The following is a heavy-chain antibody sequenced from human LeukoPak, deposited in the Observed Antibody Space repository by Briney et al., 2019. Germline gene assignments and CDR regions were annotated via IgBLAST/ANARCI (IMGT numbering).Heavy chain of an antibody. CDR1: GGFLRRYC. V-gene: IGHV4-59*01. Sequence: SETLSLTCSVSGGFLRRYCWSWIPQPPGKGLEVIGYIDDSGSIHYSPSLKSRVTISGDTSNNRFSLKLRSVTAADTALYYCARVGYYDHGDYYPLFDSWGQGTLVTVSS. CDR3: ARVGYYDHGDYYPLFDS. CDR2: IDDSGSI. D-gene: IGHD3-22*01. J-gene: IGHJ4*02.